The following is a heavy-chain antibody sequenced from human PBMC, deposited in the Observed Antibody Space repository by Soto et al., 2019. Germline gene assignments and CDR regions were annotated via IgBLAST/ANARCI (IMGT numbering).Heavy chain of an antibody. CDR1: GFTFSGSA. J-gene: IGHJ6*02. D-gene: IGHD6-13*01. Sequence: GGSLRLSCAASGFTFSGSAVHWVRQASGKGLEWVGRIRSKANSYATAYAASVKGRFTISRDDSKNTAYLQMNSLKTEDTAVYYCTTDSSSFDGMDVWGQGTTVTVSS. CDR2: IRSKANSYAT. V-gene: IGHV3-73*01. CDR3: TTDSSSFDGMDV.